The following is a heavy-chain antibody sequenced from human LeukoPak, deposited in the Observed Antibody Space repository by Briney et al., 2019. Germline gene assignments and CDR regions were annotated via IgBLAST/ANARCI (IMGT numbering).Heavy chain of an antibody. CDR3: ARGASYVILTGYSYFDY. CDR2: ISTHNGNT. J-gene: IGHJ4*02. CDR1: GYTFTSYG. Sequence: GASVKVSCKASGYTFTSYGISWVRQAPGQGLEWMGWISTHNGNTNYAQKFQGRVTMTTDTSTSTAYMELRSLRSDDTAVYYCARGASYVILTGYSYFDYRGQGTLVTVSS. V-gene: IGHV1-18*01. D-gene: IGHD3-9*01.